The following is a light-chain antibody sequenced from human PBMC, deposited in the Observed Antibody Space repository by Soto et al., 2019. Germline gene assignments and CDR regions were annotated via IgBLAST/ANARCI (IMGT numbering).Light chain of an antibody. V-gene: IGLV2-14*01. CDR3: SSYTSSRVA. J-gene: IGLJ2*01. Sequence: QSVLTQPASVSGSPGQSITISCTGTSSDVGGYNYVSWYQQHPGKAPKLMIYDVSNRPSGVSNRFSGSKSGNTASLTISGLQAEDETEYYCSSYTSSRVAFGGGTKLTVL. CDR1: SSDVGGYNY. CDR2: DVS.